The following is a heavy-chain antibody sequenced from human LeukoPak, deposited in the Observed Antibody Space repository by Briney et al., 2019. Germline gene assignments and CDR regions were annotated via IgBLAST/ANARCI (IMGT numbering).Heavy chain of an antibody. D-gene: IGHD3-22*01. CDR1: GFTFDDYA. J-gene: IGHJ4*02. V-gene: IGHV3-43*02. CDR3: AKSPRKANYYDSSGYYGWFDY. CDR2: ISGDGGST. Sequence: GGSLRLSCAASGFTFDDYAMHWVRQAPGKGLEWVSLISGDGGSTYYADSVKGRFTISRDNSKNSLYLQMNSLRTEDTALYYCAKSPRKANYYDSSGYYGWFDYWGQGTLVTVSS.